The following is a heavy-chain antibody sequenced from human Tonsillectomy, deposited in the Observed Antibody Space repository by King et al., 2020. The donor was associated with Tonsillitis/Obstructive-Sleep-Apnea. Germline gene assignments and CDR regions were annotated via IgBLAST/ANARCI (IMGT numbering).Heavy chain of an antibody. CDR3: AGHNRLELPLFDY. CDR1: GGTFSSYA. CDR2: IIPIFGTA. D-gene: IGHD1-1*01. Sequence: VQLVESGAEVKKPGSSVKVSCKASGGTFSSYAISWVRQAPGQGLEWMGGIIPIFGTANYAQKFQGRCTITADESTSTAYMGLSSLRSEETAVYYCAGHNRLELPLFDYWGQGTLVTVSS. V-gene: IGHV1-69*01. J-gene: IGHJ4*02.